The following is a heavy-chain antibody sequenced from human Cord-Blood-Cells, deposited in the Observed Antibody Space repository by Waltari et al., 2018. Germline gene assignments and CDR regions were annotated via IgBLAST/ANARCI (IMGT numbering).Heavy chain of an antibody. J-gene: IGHJ4*02. CDR1: GGTSSSTA. Sequence: QVQLVQSGAEVTKPGSSVKVSCTASGGTSSSTAISRVRQAPGQGLEWMGGIIPIFGTANYAQKFQGRVTITADESTSTAYMGLSSLRSEDTAVYYCARDTTGFWSGYFDYWGQGTLVTVSS. CDR2: IIPIFGTA. V-gene: IGHV1-69*01. CDR3: ARDTTGFWSGYFDY. D-gene: IGHD3-3*01.